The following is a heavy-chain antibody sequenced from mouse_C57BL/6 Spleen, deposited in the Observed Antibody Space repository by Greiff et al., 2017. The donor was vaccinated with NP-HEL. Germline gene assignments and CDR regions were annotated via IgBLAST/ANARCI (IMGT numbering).Heavy chain of an antibody. Sequence: QVQLQQSGAELVKPGASVKISCKASGYAFSSYWMNWVKQRPGKGLEWIGQIYPGDGDTNYNGKFKGKATLTADKASSTVYMQLSSLTSEDSAVYFCASSEAGRLDDWGQGTTLTVSS. CDR2: IYPGDGDT. CDR1: GYAFSSYW. J-gene: IGHJ2*01. D-gene: IGHD4-1*01. V-gene: IGHV1-80*01. CDR3: ASSEAGRLDD.